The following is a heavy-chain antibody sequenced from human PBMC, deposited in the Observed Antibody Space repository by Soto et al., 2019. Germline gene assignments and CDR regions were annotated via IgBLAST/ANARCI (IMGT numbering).Heavy chain of an antibody. Sequence: GGSLRLSCAASGFTFSSYSMNWVRQAPGKGLECVSYITGGSTIYYADSVKGRFTVSRDNAENSLYLQMNSLRDEDTAVYFCARDASSNWHYFDYWGQGTLVTVSS. V-gene: IGHV3-48*02. CDR1: GFTFSSYS. J-gene: IGHJ4*02. CDR3: ARDASSNWHYFDY. D-gene: IGHD6-13*01. CDR2: ITGGSTI.